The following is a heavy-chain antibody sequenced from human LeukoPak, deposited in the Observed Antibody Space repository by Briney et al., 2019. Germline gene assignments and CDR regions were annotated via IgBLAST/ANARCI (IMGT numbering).Heavy chain of an antibody. CDR2: ISISGGGI. CDR1: GFTFSSIA. CDR3: AKDLGRYRNNFFDY. D-gene: IGHD1-26*01. V-gene: IGHV3-23*01. J-gene: IGHJ4*02. Sequence: GVSLRLSCAASGFTFSSIAMSWVRQAPDKGLEWGSTISISGGGIDPADSVKGRFAISRDDSKNTLYRQMNSLRADDTAVYYCAKDLGRYRNNFFDYWGQGNLVTVSS.